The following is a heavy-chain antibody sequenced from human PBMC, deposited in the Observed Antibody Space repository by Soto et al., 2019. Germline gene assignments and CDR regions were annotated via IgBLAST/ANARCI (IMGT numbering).Heavy chain of an antibody. CDR2: IIPIFGTA. Sequence: GASVKVSCKASGGTFSSYAISWVRQAPGQGLEWMGGIIPIFGTANYAQKFQGRVTITADESTSTAYMELSSLRSEDTAVYYCAPDLNSGYTIPGYWGQGTLVTVSS. CDR3: APDLNSGYTIPGY. D-gene: IGHD5-12*01. CDR1: GGTFSSYA. J-gene: IGHJ4*02. V-gene: IGHV1-69*13.